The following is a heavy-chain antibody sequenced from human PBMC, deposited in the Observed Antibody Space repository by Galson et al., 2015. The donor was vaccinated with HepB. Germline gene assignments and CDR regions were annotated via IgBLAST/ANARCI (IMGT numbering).Heavy chain of an antibody. CDR3: ARGREGRGMYLPHSYYYHMDV. V-gene: IGHV4-59*11. CDR2: VYSSGTT. CDR1: GGSISRHL. J-gene: IGHJ6*03. Sequence: SETLSLTCTVSGGSISRHLWTWIRQPPGKGLEWIGHVYSSGTTKYNPSLRSRVTVSVDTSNNQVSLNLTSIIAADTAVYFCARGREGRGMYLPHSYYYHMDVWGKGTMVTVSS. D-gene: IGHD2-8*01.